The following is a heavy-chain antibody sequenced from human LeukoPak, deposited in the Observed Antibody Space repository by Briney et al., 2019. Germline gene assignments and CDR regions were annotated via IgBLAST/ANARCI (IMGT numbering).Heavy chain of an antibody. CDR3: ARVCPAVTGYYSYFYYYMDV. CDR2: IYYSGST. CDR1: GGSISSHY. J-gene: IGHJ6*03. Sequence: SETLSLTCTVSGGSISSHYWSWIRQSPGKGLEWIGYIYYSGSTNYNPSLKSRVTISVDTSKNQFSLKLSSVTAADTAIYYCARVCPAVTGYYSYFYYYMDVWGKGTTVTVSS. V-gene: IGHV4-59*11. D-gene: IGHD3-22*01.